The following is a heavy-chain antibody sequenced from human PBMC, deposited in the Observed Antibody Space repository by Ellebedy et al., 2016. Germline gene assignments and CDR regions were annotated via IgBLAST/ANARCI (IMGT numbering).Heavy chain of an antibody. V-gene: IGHV1-8*02. J-gene: IGHJ4*02. D-gene: IGHD3-10*01. CDR3: ARGHATRYYYGSGADY. CDR2: MNPNSGNT. CDR1: GYTFTSYG. Sequence: ASVKVSCKASGYTFTSYGISWVRQATGQGLEWMGWMNPNSGNTGYAQKFQGRVTMTRNTSISTAYMELSSLRSEDTAVYYCARGHATRYYYGSGADYWGQGTLVTVSS.